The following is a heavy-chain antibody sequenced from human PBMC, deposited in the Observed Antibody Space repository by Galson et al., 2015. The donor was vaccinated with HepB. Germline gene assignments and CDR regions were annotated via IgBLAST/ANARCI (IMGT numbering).Heavy chain of an antibody. V-gene: IGHV3-21*01. D-gene: IGHD6-19*01. CDR3: ARDKGGSGWLGKFDY. Sequence: SLRLSCAASGSTFSSYSMNWVRQAPGKGLEWVSSISSSSSYIYYADSVKGRFTISRDNAKNSLYLQMNSLRAEDTAVYYCARDKGGSGWLGKFDYWGQGTLVTVSS. CDR2: ISSSSSYI. CDR1: GSTFSSYS. J-gene: IGHJ4*02.